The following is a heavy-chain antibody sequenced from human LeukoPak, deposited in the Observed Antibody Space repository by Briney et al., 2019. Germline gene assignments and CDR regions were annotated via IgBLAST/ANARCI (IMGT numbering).Heavy chain of an antibody. Sequence: SETLSLTCAVYGGSFSGYYWSWIRQPPGKGLEWIGYIYYSGSTNYNPSLKSRVTISVDTSKNQFSLKLSAVTAADTAVYYCARAYDFWSGYYLDYWGQGTLVTVSS. V-gene: IGHV4-59*01. CDR2: IYYSGST. J-gene: IGHJ4*02. CDR3: ARAYDFWSGYYLDY. D-gene: IGHD3-3*01. CDR1: GGSFSGYY.